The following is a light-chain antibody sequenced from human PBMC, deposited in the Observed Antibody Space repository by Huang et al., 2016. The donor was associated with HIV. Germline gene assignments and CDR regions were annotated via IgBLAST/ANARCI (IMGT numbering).Light chain of an antibody. J-gene: IGKJ2*01. CDR1: QSVGTN. Sequence: EIVMTQSPVTLSVSPGQRATLSCRASQSVGTNLAWYQKKSGQPPRLLIYGASTRATGISARFSGSGFETEFTLTISSLQSEDVAVYYCQQYNTWHTFGQGTKLEIK. CDR3: QQYNTWHT. CDR2: GAS. V-gene: IGKV3-15*01.